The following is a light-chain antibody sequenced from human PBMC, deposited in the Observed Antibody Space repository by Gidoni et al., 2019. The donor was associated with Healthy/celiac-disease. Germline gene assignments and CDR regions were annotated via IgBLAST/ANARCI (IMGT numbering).Light chain of an antibody. CDR1: SSNIGAGYD. Sequence: QSVLTQPPSVSGAPGQRVTISCTGSSSNIGAGYDVHWYQQLPGTAPKLLIYVNSNRPSGFPDRFSGSKSGTSASLAITGLQAEDEAEYYCQSYDSSLSAYVVFGGGTKLTVL. CDR2: VNS. J-gene: IGLJ2*01. V-gene: IGLV1-40*01. CDR3: QSYDSSLSAYVV.